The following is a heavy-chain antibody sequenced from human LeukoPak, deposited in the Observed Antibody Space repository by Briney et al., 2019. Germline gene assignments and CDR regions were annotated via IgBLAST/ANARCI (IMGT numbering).Heavy chain of an antibody. J-gene: IGHJ4*02. CDR3: AKDSAWIQFND. Sequence: LPGGSLRLSCAGSGFTFSSPGMDWVRQAPGKGLEWVSGISPSGDITYYADSVKGRFTISRGNSKNTVFLQMNRLRAEDTAIYHCAKDSAWIQFNDWGQGTLVTVSS. V-gene: IGHV3-23*01. CDR1: GFTFSSPG. CDR2: ISPSGDIT. D-gene: IGHD5-18*01.